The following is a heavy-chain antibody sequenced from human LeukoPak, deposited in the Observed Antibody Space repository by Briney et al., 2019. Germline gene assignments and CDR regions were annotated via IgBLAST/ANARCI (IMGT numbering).Heavy chain of an antibody. Sequence: RASVKVSCKASGYTFTNYYMHWVRQAPGQGLEWMGMINPNGGSTSYAQRFQGRVTMTRDTSTGTFYMELSTLRYEDTAVYYCARGSYYYMDVWVKGTTVTISS. V-gene: IGHV1-46*01. J-gene: IGHJ6*03. CDR2: INPNGGST. CDR1: GYTFTNYY. CDR3: ARGSYYYMDV.